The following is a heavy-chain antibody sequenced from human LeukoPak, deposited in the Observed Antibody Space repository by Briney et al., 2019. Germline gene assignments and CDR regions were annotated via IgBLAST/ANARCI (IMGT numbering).Heavy chain of an antibody. Sequence: SETLSLTCTVSGGSISSSSYYWGWIRQPPGKGLEWIGSIYYSGSTYYNPSLKSRITISLDRSNNQFSLKLNSVTAADTAVYYCAGDFGSGSYRFDYWGQGILVTVSS. V-gene: IGHV4-39*07. CDR2: IYYSGST. CDR1: GGSISSSSYY. D-gene: IGHD3-10*01. J-gene: IGHJ4*01. CDR3: AGDFGSGSYRFDY.